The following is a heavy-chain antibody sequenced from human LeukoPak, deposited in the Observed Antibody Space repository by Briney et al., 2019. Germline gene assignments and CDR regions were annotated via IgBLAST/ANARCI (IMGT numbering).Heavy chain of an antibody. CDR2: IYSGGST. CDR3: ARTYDFWSGGYFDY. Sequence: PGGSLRLSCAASGFTVSSNYMSWVRQAPGKGLERVSVIYSGGSTYYADSVKGRFTISRDNSKNTLYLQMNSLRAEDTAVYYCARTYDFWSGGYFDYWGQGTLVTVSS. J-gene: IGHJ4*02. D-gene: IGHD3-3*01. V-gene: IGHV3-66*02. CDR1: GFTVSSNY.